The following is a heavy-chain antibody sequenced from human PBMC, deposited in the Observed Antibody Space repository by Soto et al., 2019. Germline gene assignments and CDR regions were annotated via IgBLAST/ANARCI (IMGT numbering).Heavy chain of an antibody. CDR1: GGSISSGGYY. D-gene: IGHD4-17*01. V-gene: IGHV4-31*03. Sequence: SETLSLTCTVSGGSISSGGYYWSWIRQHPGKGLEWIGYIYYSGSTYYNPSLKSRVTISVDTSKNQFSLKLSSVTAADTAVYYCASINTVSSADGIAYFDYWGQGTLVTVSS. CDR3: ASINTVSSADGIAYFDY. CDR2: IYYSGST. J-gene: IGHJ4*02.